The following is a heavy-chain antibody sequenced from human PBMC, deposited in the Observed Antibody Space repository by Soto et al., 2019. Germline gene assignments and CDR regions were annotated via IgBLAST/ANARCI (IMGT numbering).Heavy chain of an antibody. CDR3: ARRERFTMVRGSDAFDI. J-gene: IGHJ3*02. CDR1: GYTFTSYY. Sequence: GASVKVSCKASGYTFTSYYMHWVRQAPEQGLEWMGIINPSGGSTSYAQKFQGRVTMTRDTSTSTVYMELSSLRSEDTAVYYCARRERFTMVRGSDAFDIWGQGTMVTVSS. D-gene: IGHD3-10*01. V-gene: IGHV1-46*03. CDR2: INPSGGST.